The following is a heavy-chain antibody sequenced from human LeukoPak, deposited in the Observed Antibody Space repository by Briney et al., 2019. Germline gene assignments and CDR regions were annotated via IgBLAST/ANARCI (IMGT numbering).Heavy chain of an antibody. CDR3: AKDGEFYYDSGSYYKGAFDI. CDR1: GFTFSSYA. V-gene: IGHV3-23*01. J-gene: IGHJ3*02. CDR2: ISGSGGIK. D-gene: IGHD3-10*01. Sequence: GGSLRLSCAASGFTFSSYAMSWVRQAPGKGLEWVSGISGSGGIKYYADSVKGRFTISRDNSKNTLYMQVKSPRAEDTAVYYCAKDGEFYYDSGSYYKGAFDIWGQGTMVTVSS.